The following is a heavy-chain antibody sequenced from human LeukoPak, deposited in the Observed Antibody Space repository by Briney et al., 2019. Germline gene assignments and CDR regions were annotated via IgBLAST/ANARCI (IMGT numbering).Heavy chain of an antibody. CDR1: GGSFSGYY. V-gene: IGHV4-34*01. CDR2: INHSGST. D-gene: IGHD3-22*01. J-gene: IGHJ6*02. Sequence: SETLSLTCAVYGGSFSGYYWSWIRQPPGKGLEWIGEINHSGSTNYNPSLKSRVTISVDTSKNQFSLKLSSVTAADTAVYYCARVTYYYDSRGYYYERYYYGMDVWGQGTTVTVSS. CDR3: ARVTYYYDSRGYYYERYYYGMDV.